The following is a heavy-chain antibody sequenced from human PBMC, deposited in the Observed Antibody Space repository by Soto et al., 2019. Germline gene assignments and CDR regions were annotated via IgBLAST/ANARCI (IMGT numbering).Heavy chain of an antibody. D-gene: IGHD3-3*01. CDR2: IYPGDSDT. CDR1: GYSFTSYW. J-gene: IGHJ3*02. Sequence: PGESLKISCKGSGYSFTSYWIGWVRQMPGKGLEWMGIIYPGDSDTRYSPPFQGQVTISADKSISTAYLQWSSLKASDTAMYYCASRGVYYDFWSGSNNDAFDIWGQGTMVTVSS. CDR3: ASRGVYYDFWSGSNNDAFDI. V-gene: IGHV5-51*01.